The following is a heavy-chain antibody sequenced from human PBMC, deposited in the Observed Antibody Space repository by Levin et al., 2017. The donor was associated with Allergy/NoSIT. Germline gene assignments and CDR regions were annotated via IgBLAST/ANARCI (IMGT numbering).Heavy chain of an antibody. CDR2: IYYSRVT. CDR1: TDSISSYY. CDR3: ASSSSGNYYYLDS. D-gene: IGHD3-22*01. Sequence: SQTLSLTCTVSTDSISSYYWSWIRQPPGKGLEWIGYIYYSRVTNYNPSLKSRVTMSVDTSKKQFSLKLSSVTAADTAVYYCASSSSGNYYYLDSWGQGTLVTVSS. J-gene: IGHJ4*02. V-gene: IGHV4-59*08.